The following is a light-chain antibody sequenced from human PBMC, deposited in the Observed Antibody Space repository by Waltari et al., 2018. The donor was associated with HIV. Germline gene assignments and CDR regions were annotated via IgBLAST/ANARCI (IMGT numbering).Light chain of an antibody. CDR2: EVG. Sequence: QSALTQPASVSGSPGQSITISCTDSSSDMSTYNRVSWYQQHPGKAPKLTIYEVGNRPSGVSNRFSGSKSGNTASLTISGLQAEDEADYYCISYTTTDFYVFGPGTWVTVL. V-gene: IGLV2-14*01. J-gene: IGLJ1*01. CDR1: SSDMSTYNR. CDR3: ISYTTTDFYV.